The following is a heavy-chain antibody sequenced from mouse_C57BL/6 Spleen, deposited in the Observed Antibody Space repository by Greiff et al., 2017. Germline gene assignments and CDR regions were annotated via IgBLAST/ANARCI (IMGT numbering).Heavy chain of an antibody. CDR1: GFTFSSYA. D-gene: IGHD2-1*01. CDR3: TGDLIYYGIDY. V-gene: IGHV5-9-1*02. J-gene: IGHJ2*01. CDR2: ISSGGDYT. Sequence: EVMLVESGEGLVKPGGSLKLSCAASGFTFSSYAMSWVRQTPEKRLEWVASISSGGDYTYYADTVKGRFTISRDNARNTLYLQMSSLKSEDTAMYYCTGDLIYYGIDYWGKGPTLTVSS.